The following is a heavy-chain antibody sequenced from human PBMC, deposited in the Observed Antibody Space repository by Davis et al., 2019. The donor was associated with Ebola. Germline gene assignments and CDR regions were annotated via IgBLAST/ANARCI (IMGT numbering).Heavy chain of an antibody. CDR1: GGSFSGYY. CDR3: ARRLGTGRPYFDY. CDR2: IDDSGST. Sequence: SETLSLTCAVYGGSFSGYYWTWVRQPPGKGLEWIGEIDDSGSTNYNPSLKSRVTISVDTSKNQFSLKLSSVTAADTAVYYCARRLGTGRPYFDYWGQGTLVTVSS. J-gene: IGHJ4*02. V-gene: IGHV4-34*01. D-gene: IGHD7-27*01.